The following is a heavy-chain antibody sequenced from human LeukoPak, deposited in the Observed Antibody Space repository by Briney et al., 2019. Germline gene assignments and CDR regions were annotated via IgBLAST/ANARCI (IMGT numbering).Heavy chain of an antibody. Sequence: GGSLRLSCAASGFTVSSDYMSWVRQAPGKGLQWVSVIYSGGSTYYADSVKGRFIISRDNSKNTLYLQMSSLRAEDTAVYYCARVPINYYDSSGYALDYWGQGTLVTVSS. CDR1: GFTVSSDY. V-gene: IGHV3-66*01. CDR2: IYSGGST. D-gene: IGHD3-22*01. CDR3: ARVPINYYDSSGYALDY. J-gene: IGHJ4*02.